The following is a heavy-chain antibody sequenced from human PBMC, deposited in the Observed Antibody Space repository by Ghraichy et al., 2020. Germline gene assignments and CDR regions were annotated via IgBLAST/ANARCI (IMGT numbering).Heavy chain of an antibody. CDR3: AKGKASYPYPSNPFDY. Sequence: GGSLRLSCAASGFTFSSYAMNWVRQAPGRGLEWVSGISGSGGSSYYADSVEGRFTISRDNSKNALYLQMNSLRAEDTAVYYCAKGKASYPYPSNPFDYWGQGTLVTLSS. CDR2: ISGSGGSS. V-gene: IGHV3-23*01. CDR1: GFTFSSYA. D-gene: IGHD3-16*01. J-gene: IGHJ4*02.